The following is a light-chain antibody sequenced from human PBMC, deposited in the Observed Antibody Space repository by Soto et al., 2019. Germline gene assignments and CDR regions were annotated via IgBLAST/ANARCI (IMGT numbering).Light chain of an antibody. CDR1: SSDVGGYNY. CDR2: DVS. Sequence: QSALTQPASVSGSPGQSITISCTGTSSDVGGYNYVSWYQQHPGKAPKLMIYDVSNRPSGVSNRFSGSKSGNTASLTISGLDAEDEADYYCTSSTSSSTLGFGGGTKLTVL. J-gene: IGLJ3*02. V-gene: IGLV2-14*01. CDR3: TSSTSSSTLG.